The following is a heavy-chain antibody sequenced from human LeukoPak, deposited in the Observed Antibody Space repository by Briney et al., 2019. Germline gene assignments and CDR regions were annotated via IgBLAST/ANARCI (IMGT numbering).Heavy chain of an antibody. CDR2: IYPRDGST. J-gene: IGHJ4*02. CDR3: ARDQEAFDY. V-gene: IGHV1-46*01. CDR1: GYSFTGNY. Sequence: ASVKVSCKASGYSFTGNYIHWVRQAPGQGLEWMGMIYPRDGSTSYAQKFQGRVTVTRDTSTSTVHMELSGLRSEDTAVYYCARDQEAFDYWGQGTLVTVSS.